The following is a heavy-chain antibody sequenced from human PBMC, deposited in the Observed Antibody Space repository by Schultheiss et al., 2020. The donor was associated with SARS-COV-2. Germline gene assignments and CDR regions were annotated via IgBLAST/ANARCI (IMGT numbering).Heavy chain of an antibody. CDR2: IIPILGIA. CDR3: ATADAKYYYDSSGYYAGGWFDP. CDR1: GGTFSSYA. D-gene: IGHD3-22*01. V-gene: IGHV1-69*04. Sequence: SVKVSCKASGGTFSSYAISWVRQAPGQGLEWMGRIIPILGIANYAQKFQGRVTITADESTSTAYMELSRLRSDDTAVYYCATADAKYYYDSSGYYAGGWFDPWGQGTLVTVSS. J-gene: IGHJ5*02.